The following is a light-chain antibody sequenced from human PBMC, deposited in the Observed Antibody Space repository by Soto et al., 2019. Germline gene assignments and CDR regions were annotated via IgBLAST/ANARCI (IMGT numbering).Light chain of an antibody. V-gene: IGLV7-46*01. CDR3: LLQYNDTRV. CDR2: DVN. CDR1: TGAVTSAHY. Sequence: QAVVTQEPSLTVSPGGTVTLTCGSSTGAVTSAHYPYWFQQRPGQAPKTLIYDVNNKYPWTPARFSGSLFGGKAALTLWGAQSEDEAEYYCLLQYNDTRVFGGGTKLTVL. J-gene: IGLJ3*02.